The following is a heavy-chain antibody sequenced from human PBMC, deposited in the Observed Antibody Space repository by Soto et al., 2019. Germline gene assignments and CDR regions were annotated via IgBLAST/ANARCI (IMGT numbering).Heavy chain of an antibody. J-gene: IGHJ5*02. CDR3: ARDIQGLYSSSWSTPYNWFDP. CDR2: IYTSGST. V-gene: IGHV4-4*07. Sequence: GPGPASETLSLTCTVSGGSISSYYWSWIRQPAGKGLEWIGRIYTSGSTNYNPSLKSRVTMSVDTSKNQFSLKLSSVTAADTAVYYCARDIQGLYSSSWSTPYNWFDPWGQGTLVTVSS. CDR1: GGSISSYY. D-gene: IGHD6-13*01.